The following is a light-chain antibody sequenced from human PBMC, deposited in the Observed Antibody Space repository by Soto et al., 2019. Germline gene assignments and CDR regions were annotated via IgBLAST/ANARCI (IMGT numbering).Light chain of an antibody. V-gene: IGKV3-15*01. CDR2: DAS. J-gene: IGKJ1*01. CDR1: QTVSSY. Sequence: EIVMTQSPDTLSVSPGDRAILSCRASQTVSSYLAWYQQKPGQAPRLLIYDASTRATGIPARFSGSGSGTEFTLTISSLQSEDFAVYYCQQYNNWPSWTFGQGTKVDIK. CDR3: QQYNNWPSWT.